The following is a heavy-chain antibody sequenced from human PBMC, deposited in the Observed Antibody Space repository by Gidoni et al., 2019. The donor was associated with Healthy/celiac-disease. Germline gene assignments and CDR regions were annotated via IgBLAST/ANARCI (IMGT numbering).Heavy chain of an antibody. CDR1: GFPVVTKY. D-gene: IGHD6-19*01. Sequence: EVQLVSSGGGLVQPGGSLVFSCAASGFPVVTKYRSWVRQATGKGLDGFSGIYSGGSTYYADSVKGRFTIARDNSKNTLYFQMNSLRAEETAVYYCARDPSPGIAVAGTAVDFQHWGQGTLVTVSS. CDR2: IYSGGST. J-gene: IGHJ1*01. V-gene: IGHV3-66*01. CDR3: ARDPSPGIAVAGTAVDFQH.